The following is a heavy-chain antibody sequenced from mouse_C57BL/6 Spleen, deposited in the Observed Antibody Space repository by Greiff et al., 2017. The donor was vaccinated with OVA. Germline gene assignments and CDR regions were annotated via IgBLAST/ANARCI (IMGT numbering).Heavy chain of an antibody. Sequence: QVQLQQPGAELVKPGASVKLSCKASGYTFTSYWMHWVKQRPGQGLEWIGMIHPNSGSTNYNEKFKSKATLTVDKSSSTAYMQLSSLTSEDSAVYYGARTPPFYYYGGYWGQGTTLTVSS. CDR2: IHPNSGST. D-gene: IGHD1-1*01. CDR3: ARTPPFYYYGGY. CDR1: GYTFTSYW. J-gene: IGHJ2*01. V-gene: IGHV1-64*01.